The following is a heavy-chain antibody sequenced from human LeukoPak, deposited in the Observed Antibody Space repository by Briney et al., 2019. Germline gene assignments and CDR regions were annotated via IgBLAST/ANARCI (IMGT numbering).Heavy chain of an antibody. D-gene: IGHD3-10*01. CDR3: ARGFYGSGGYYPYYFDY. V-gene: IGHV3-20*04. CDR2: ITWNGGSS. J-gene: IGHJ4*02. Sequence: GGSLRLSCAASGFTFEDYGMSWVRQAPGKGLEWVSGITWNGGSSSYADSVQGRFTISRDNANNSLYLQMNSPRAEDTALYYCARGFYGSGGYYPYYFDYWGQGTLVTVS. CDR1: GFTFEDYG.